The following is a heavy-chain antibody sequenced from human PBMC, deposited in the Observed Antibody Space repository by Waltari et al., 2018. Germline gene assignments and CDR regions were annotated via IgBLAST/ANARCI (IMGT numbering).Heavy chain of an antibody. Sequence: EVQLLESGGAFVRPGGSLRLSCAASGFNFRNHVMPRVRQAPGKGLEWVASINFSGGNTVYADSVKGRSNIARDNSKNTLSIQLDSLRLDDTAVYFCARVNRESLIRGATIDSWGQGTRVTVSS. CDR1: GFNFRNHV. J-gene: IGHJ4*02. D-gene: IGHD3-10*01. V-gene: IGHV3-23*01. CDR2: INFSGGNT. CDR3: ARVNRESLIRGATIDS.